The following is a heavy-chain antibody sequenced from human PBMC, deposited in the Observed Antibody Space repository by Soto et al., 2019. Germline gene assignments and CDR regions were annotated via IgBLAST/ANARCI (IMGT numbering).Heavy chain of an antibody. D-gene: IGHD2-15*01. CDR2: IIPIFGTA. CDR1: GGTFSSYA. J-gene: IGHJ6*02. CDR3: ARSKGRIVVVVAAYYYYGMDV. V-gene: IGHV1-69*13. Sequence: GASVKVSCKASGGTFSSYAISWVRQAPGQGLEWMGGIIPIFGTANYAQKFQGRVTITADESTSTAYMELSSLRSEDTAVYYCARSKGRIVVVVAAYYYYGMDVWGQGTTVTVSS.